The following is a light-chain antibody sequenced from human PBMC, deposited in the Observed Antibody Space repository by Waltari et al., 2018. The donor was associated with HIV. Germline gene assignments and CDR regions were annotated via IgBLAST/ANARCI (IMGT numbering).Light chain of an antibody. CDR2: DAS. J-gene: IGKJ2*01. CDR1: QTVDTY. V-gene: IGKV3-11*01. CDR3: QQRSTWYT. Sequence: EIVFTQSPATLSLSPGSRATLSRRASQTVDTYLAWYQQKPGQAPRLLIYDASNRAASVPARFSGSGSGTDFTLTISSLEPEDSAVYYCQQRSTWYTFGQGTKLEIK.